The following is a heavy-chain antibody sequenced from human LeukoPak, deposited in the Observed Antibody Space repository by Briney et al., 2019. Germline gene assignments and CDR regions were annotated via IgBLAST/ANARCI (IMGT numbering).Heavy chain of an antibody. Sequence: PSETLSLTCTVSGGSINDYYWSWIRQSAGKGLECIGRIYASGSTHYNPSLKSRVTMSVDTSKNRFSLNLSSVIAADTAVYYCASFGGSGYAYDAFDVWGQGRMVTVSS. CDR3: ASFGGSGYAYDAFDV. J-gene: IGHJ3*01. V-gene: IGHV4-4*07. D-gene: IGHD5-12*01. CDR1: GGSINDYY. CDR2: IYASGST.